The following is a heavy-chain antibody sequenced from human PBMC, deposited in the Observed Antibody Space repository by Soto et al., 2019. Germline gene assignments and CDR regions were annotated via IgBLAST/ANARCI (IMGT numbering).Heavy chain of an antibody. D-gene: IGHD2-15*01. V-gene: IGHV1-8*01. CDR1: GYTFTSHD. CDR2: MNPNRGNT. Sequence: GASVKVSCKASGYTFTSHDITWVRQATGQGLEWMGWMNPNRGNTGYAQKFQGRLTMTRSTSISTAYMELSNLRSEDTAVYYCVRGYPYGSGPWGQGTLVTVSA. CDR3: VRGYPYGSGP. J-gene: IGHJ5*02.